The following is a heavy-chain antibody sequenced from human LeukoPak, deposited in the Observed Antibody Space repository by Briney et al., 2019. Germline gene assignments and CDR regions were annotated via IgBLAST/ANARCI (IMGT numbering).Heavy chain of an antibody. Sequence: ASVKVSCKVSGYTLTELSMHWVRQAPGKGLEWMGGFDPEDGETIYAQKFQGRVTMTEDTSTDTAYMELSSLRSEDTAVYYCATAAAVLWFGESTPFDYWGQGTLVTVSS. V-gene: IGHV1-24*01. CDR3: ATAAAVLWFGESTPFDY. CDR2: FDPEDGET. D-gene: IGHD3-10*01. CDR1: GYTLTELS. J-gene: IGHJ4*02.